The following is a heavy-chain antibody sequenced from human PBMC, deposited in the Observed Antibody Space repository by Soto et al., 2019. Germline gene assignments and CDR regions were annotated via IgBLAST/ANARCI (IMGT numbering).Heavy chain of an antibody. J-gene: IGHJ4*02. CDR3: ARRGYYEFWSGYYTLSYFDY. CDR2: INHSGST. V-gene: IGHV4-34*01. D-gene: IGHD3-3*01. Sequence: PSETLSLTCAVYGGSFSGYYWSWIRQPPGKGLEWIGEINHSGSTNYNPSLKSRVTISVDTSKNQFSLKLSSVTAADTAVYYCARRGYYEFWSGYYTLSYFDYWGQGTLVTVSS. CDR1: GGSFSGYY.